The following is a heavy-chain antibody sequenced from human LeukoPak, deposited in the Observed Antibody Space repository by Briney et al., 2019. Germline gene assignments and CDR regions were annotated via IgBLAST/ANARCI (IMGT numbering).Heavy chain of an antibody. CDR1: GFTFSSYS. V-gene: IGHV3-21*01. J-gene: IGHJ4*02. D-gene: IGHD6-19*01. CDR2: ISSSSSYI. CDR3: AKDAEAVAGPIDS. Sequence: PGGSLRLSCAASGFTFSSYSMNWVRQAPGKGLEWVSSISSSSSYIYYADSVKGRFTISRDNAKNSLYLQMNSLRAEDTAVYYCAKDAEAVAGPIDSWGQGALVTVSS.